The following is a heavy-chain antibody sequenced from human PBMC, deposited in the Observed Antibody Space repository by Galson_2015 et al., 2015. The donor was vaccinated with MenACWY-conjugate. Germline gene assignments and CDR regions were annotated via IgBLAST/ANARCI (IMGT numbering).Heavy chain of an antibody. D-gene: IGHD6-19*01. V-gene: IGHV1-2*04. CDR2: INPNTSGT. CDR3: ARGYGSGWYDF. J-gene: IGHJ5*01. CDR1: GYTFSDYY. Sequence: SVKVSCKASGYTFSDYYIYWVRQAPGQGLEWVGWINPNTSGTMHAQKFQDWVTMTRDTSISTVYMDLTRLKFDDTAVYYCARGYGSGWYDFWGQGTLVTVSS.